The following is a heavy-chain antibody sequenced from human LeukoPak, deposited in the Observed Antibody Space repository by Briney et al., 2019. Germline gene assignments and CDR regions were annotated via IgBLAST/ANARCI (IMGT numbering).Heavy chain of an antibody. Sequence: GGSLRLSCAASGFTFSHHAMSWARQSLGKRLEWVSVIIGDGSNTYYADSVKGRFTISRDNSNNMLYLQMNSLRGEDTAVYYCAKSMPTTNVDWFDPWGQGTLVTVSS. D-gene: IGHD2-8*01. V-gene: IGHV3-23*01. J-gene: IGHJ5*02. CDR2: IIGDGSNT. CDR3: AKSMPTTNVDWFDP. CDR1: GFTFSHHA.